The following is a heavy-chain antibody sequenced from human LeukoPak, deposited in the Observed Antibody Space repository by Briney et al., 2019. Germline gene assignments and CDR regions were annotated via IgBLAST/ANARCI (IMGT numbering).Heavy chain of an antibody. J-gene: IGHJ4*02. Sequence: ASVKVSCKASGYTFTSYGISWVRQAPGQGLEWMGWISAYNGNTNYAQKLQGRVTMTTDTSTSTAYMELRSLRYDDTGVYYCARRGDYDFWSGYYTGFAYWGQGTLVTVSS. CDR3: ARRGDYDFWSGYYTGFAY. V-gene: IGHV1-18*01. D-gene: IGHD3-3*01. CDR2: ISAYNGNT. CDR1: GYTFTSYG.